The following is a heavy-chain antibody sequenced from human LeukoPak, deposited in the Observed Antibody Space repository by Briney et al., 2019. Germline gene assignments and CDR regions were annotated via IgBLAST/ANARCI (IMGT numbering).Heavy chain of an antibody. V-gene: IGHV5-10-1*01. Sequence: SRKGFGYSSTCSSVSWLRQSPGKLPTCIDRLYPRDSYTNYSPSFQCHLTISADKSISTASLQCSSLKASDTAMYYCARARGYSYGSHGDWGPGTLVTVS. CDR3: ARARGYSYGSHGD. J-gene: IGHJ4*02. CDR1: GYSSTCSS. CDR2: LYPRDSYT. D-gene: IGHD5-18*01.